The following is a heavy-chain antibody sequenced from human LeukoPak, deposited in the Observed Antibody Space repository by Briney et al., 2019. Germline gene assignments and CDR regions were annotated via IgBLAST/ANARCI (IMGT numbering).Heavy chain of an antibody. Sequence: GGSLRLSCAASGFAFSSYEMNWVRQAPGKGLEWVSYISSSGSTIYYADSVKGRFTVSRDNAKNSQFLQMNSLRAEDTAVYYCVVVPAAASSWVDYWGRGTLVTVSS. J-gene: IGHJ4*02. CDR3: VVVPAAASSWVDY. D-gene: IGHD2-2*01. V-gene: IGHV3-48*03. CDR2: ISSSGSTI. CDR1: GFAFSSYE.